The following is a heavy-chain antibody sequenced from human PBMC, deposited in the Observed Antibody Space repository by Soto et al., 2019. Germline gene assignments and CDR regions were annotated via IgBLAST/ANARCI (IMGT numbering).Heavy chain of an antibody. D-gene: IGHD1-26*01. CDR1: GYTFTSYC. CDR3: ARAPGATTLDENFDY. CDR2: INPSGGST. J-gene: IGHJ4*02. V-gene: IGHV1-46*01. Sequence: ASVKVSCKASGYTFTSYCMHWVRQAPGQGLEWMGIINPSGGSTSYAQKFQGRVTMTRDTSTSTVYMELSSLRSEDTAVYYCARAPGATTLDENFDYWGQGTLVTVSS.